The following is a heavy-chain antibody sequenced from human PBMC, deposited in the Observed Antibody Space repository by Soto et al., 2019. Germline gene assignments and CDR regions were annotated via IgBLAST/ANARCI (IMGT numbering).Heavy chain of an antibody. J-gene: IGHJ5*02. CDR2: IYHSGST. CDR3: ARVAQWLVRWFDP. V-gene: IGHV4-4*02. CDR1: GGSISSSNW. D-gene: IGHD6-19*01. Sequence: QVQLQESGPGLVKPSGTLSLTCAVSGGSISSSNWWSWVRQPPGKGLEWIGEIYHSGSTNYNPSLKGRGTISVDKSKNQFSRKLSSVTAADTAVYYCARVAQWLVRWFDPWGQGTLVTVSS.